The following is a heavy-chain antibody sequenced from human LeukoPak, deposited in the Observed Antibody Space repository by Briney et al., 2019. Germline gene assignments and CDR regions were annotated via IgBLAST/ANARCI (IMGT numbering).Heavy chain of an antibody. CDR2: IKQDGSEK. D-gene: IGHD6-13*01. CDR3: ARIRGSSSWYYFDY. V-gene: IGHV3-7*01. CDR1: GFSFSDFW. Sequence: PGGSLRLSCAASGFSFSDFWMSWVRQAPGKGLEWVANIKQDGSEKYYVDSVKGRFTISRDNAKNSLYLQMNSLRAEDTAVYYCARIRGSSSWYYFDYWGQGTLGTVSS. J-gene: IGHJ4*02.